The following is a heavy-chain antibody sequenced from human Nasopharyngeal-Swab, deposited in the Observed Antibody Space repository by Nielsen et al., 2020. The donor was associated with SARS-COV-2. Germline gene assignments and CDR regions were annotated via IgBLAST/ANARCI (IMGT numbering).Heavy chain of an antibody. CDR3: AAVSSSGWYEIDY. CDR1: GFTFSSYS. D-gene: IGHD6-19*01. J-gene: IGHJ4*02. Sequence: GESLKISCAASGFTFSSYSLNWVRQAPGKGLEWISYISSTSTIYYADSVKGRFTTSRDNAKNSLYLQMNSLRAEDTAVYYCAAVSSSGWYEIDYWGQGTLVTVST. V-gene: IGHV3-48*04. CDR2: ISSTSTI.